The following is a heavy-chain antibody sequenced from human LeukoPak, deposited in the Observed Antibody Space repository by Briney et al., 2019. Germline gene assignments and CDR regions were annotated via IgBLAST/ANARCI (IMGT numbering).Heavy chain of an antibody. D-gene: IGHD3-3*01. CDR2: INPNSGGT. CDR3: ARGDYDFWSGPPLFDP. V-gene: IGHV1-2*02. CDR1: GYTFTGYY. J-gene: IGHJ5*02. Sequence: ASVKVSCKASGYTFTGYYMHWVRQAPGQGLEWMGWINPNSGGTNYAQKFQGRVTMTRDTSISTAYMELSRLRSDDTAVYYCARGDYDFWSGPPLFDPWGQGTPVTVSS.